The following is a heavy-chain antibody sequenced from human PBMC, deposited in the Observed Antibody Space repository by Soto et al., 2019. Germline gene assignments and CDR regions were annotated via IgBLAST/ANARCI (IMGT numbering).Heavy chain of an antibody. D-gene: IGHD3-16*01. CDR1: GGSTNSRSDY. CDR3: ARQPRGPGYGERGLYFDY. CDR2: VYYSGST. Sequence: TLSLTCTVSGGSTNSRSDYWGWIRQPPGKGLEWIGSVYYSGSTYDNPSLQSRVTISVDTSRNQFSLKLISVTAADTAVYFCARQPRGPGYGERGLYFDYWGQGTLVTVSS. J-gene: IGHJ4*02. V-gene: IGHV4-39*01.